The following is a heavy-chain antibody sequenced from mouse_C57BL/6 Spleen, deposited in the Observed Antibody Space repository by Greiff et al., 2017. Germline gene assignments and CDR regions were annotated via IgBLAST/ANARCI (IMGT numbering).Heavy chain of an antibody. CDR3: ACITTVVATDY. CDR1: GYTFTSYW. J-gene: IGHJ2*01. Sequence: QVQLQQPGAELVKPGASVKLSCKASGYTFTSYWMQWVKQRPGQGLEWIGEIDPSDSYTNYNQKFKGKATLTVDTSSSKAYMQLSSLTSEDSAVYYCACITTVVATDYWGQGTTLTVSS. D-gene: IGHD1-1*01. V-gene: IGHV1-50*01. CDR2: IDPSDSYT.